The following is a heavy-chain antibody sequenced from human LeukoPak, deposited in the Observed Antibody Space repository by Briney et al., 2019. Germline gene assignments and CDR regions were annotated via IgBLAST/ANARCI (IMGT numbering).Heavy chain of an antibody. D-gene: IGHD3-16*01. J-gene: IGHJ6*02. Sequence: GSLTLTCAASGFTFSSHPMRWVRQAPGKGLEWIARISGSGAGTYYVDSVKGRFTISRDNARNTLYLQMSSLRAEDTDAYYCARVGDSPARGMDIWRQGSVVWGQRITVTVSS. V-gene: IGHV3-23*01. CDR1: GFTFSSHP. CDR2: ISGSGAGT. CDR3: ARVGDSPARGMDIWRQGSVV.